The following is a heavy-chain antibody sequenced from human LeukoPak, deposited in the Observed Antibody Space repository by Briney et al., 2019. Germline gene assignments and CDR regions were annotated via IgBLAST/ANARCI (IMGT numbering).Heavy chain of an antibody. V-gene: IGHV4-59*11. J-gene: IGHJ4*02. CDR1: GGSISSHY. D-gene: IGHD1-26*01. Sequence: SETLSLTCTVSGGSISSHYWSWIRQPPGKGLEWIGYIYYSGSTNYNPSLKSRVTISVDTSKNQFSLKLSSVTAADMAVYYCARVKWELPHFDYWGQGTLVTVSS. CDR2: IYYSGST. CDR3: ARVKWELPHFDY.